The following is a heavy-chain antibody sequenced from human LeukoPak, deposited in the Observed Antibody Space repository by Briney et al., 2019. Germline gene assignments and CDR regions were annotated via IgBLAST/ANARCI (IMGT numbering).Heavy chain of an antibody. Sequence: ASVNVSCKASGGTFSSYAISWVRQAPGQGLEWMGGIIPIFGTANYAQKFQGRVTITADESTSTAYMELSSLRSEDTAVYYCARVGGAAAGPFDYWGQGTLVTVSS. J-gene: IGHJ4*02. CDR1: GGTFSSYA. D-gene: IGHD6-13*01. CDR2: IIPIFGTA. CDR3: ARVGGAAAGPFDY. V-gene: IGHV1-69*13.